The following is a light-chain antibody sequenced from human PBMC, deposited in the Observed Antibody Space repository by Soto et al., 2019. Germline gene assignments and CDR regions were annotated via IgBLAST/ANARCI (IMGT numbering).Light chain of an antibody. Sequence: EIELTQAPGTLTLSPGDRATLSFSASQSVTGSYLAWYQHKPGQAPSLLIYGASSRATGIPNRFSGSGSGTDFTLTISGLEPEDFAVYYCQQYGTSPRSFGQGTKVDIK. CDR2: GAS. CDR1: QSVTGSY. J-gene: IGKJ1*01. CDR3: QQYGTSPRS. V-gene: IGKV3-20*01.